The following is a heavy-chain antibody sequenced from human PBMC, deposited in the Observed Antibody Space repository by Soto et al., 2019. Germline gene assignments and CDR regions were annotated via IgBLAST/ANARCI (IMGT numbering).Heavy chain of an antibody. CDR1: GFTFSSYG. CDR3: ARAYYDFWSGYQEYYYYYSGMDA. CDR2: IWYDGSNK. V-gene: IGHV3-33*01. Sequence: PGGSLRLSCAASGFTFSSYGMHWVRQAPGKGLEWVAVIWYDGSNKYYADSVKGRFTISRDNSKNTLYLQMNSLRAEDTAVYYCARAYYDFWSGYQEYYYYYSGMDAWGQGNTVTVSS. J-gene: IGHJ6*02. D-gene: IGHD3-3*01.